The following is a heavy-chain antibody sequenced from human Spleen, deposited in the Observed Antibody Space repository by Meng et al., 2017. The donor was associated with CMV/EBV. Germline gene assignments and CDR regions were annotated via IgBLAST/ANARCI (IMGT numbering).Heavy chain of an antibody. V-gene: IGHV3-7*01. CDR2: IKQDGSEK. D-gene: IGHD3-16*01. J-gene: IGHJ4*02. CDR1: GFTFSDYW. CDR3: ARDGPGGYYFDY. Sequence: GESLKISCVASGFTFSDYWMSWIRQAPGGGLEWVANIKQDGSEKYYVDSVKGRFTISRDYAKNSLYLQMNSLRAEDTAVYYCARDGPGGYYFDYWGQGTLVTVSS.